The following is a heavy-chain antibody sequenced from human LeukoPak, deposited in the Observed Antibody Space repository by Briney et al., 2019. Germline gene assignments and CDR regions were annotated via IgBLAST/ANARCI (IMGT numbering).Heavy chain of an antibody. J-gene: IGHJ3*01. CDR1: GFTFGSYA. CDR2: ISYDGSNK. D-gene: IGHD6-13*01. V-gene: IGHV3-30-3*01. Sequence: GGSLRLSCAASGFTFGSYAMHWVRQAPGKGLEWVAVISYDGSNKYYADSVKGRFTISRDNSKNTLYLQMNSLRAEDTALYYCAKDMNPGGIAATAAWGQGTMVTVSS. CDR3: AKDMNPGGIAATAA.